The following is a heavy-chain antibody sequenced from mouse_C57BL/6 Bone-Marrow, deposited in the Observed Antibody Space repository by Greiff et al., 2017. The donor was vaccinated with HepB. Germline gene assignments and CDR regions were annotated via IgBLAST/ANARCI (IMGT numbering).Heavy chain of an antibody. D-gene: IGHD3-1*01. Sequence: EVKLVESGGGLVKPGGSLKLSCAASGFTFSSYAMSWVRQTPEKRLEWVATISDGGSYTYYPDNVKGRFTISRDNAKNNLYLQMSHLKSEDTAMYYCARDRAGRYWGQGTLGTVSA. CDR1: GFTFSSYA. CDR2: ISDGGSYT. J-gene: IGHJ3*01. CDR3: ARDRAGRY. V-gene: IGHV5-4*01.